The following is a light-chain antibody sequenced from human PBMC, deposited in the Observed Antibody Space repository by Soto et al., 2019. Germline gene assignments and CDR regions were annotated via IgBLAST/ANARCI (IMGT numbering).Light chain of an antibody. J-gene: IGLJ3*02. Sequence: QSVLTQPPSASATPGQRVTISCSGSSSNIGSNTVNWYQQLPGMAPKLLMYRNNQRPSGVPDRFSVSKSGTSASLAISGLRSEDEADYYCASWDDSLTGWVFGGGTTLTVL. CDR3: ASWDDSLTGWV. V-gene: IGLV1-44*01. CDR2: RNN. CDR1: SSNIGSNT.